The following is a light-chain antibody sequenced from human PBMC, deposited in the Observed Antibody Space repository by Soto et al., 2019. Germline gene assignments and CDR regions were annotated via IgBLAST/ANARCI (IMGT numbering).Light chain of an antibody. CDR1: SSDVGAYEY. Sequence: QSALTQPASVSGSPGQSITISCTGTSSDVGAYEYVSWYQHHPGKAPKLMIYDVSSRPSGVSNRFSGSKSGNTASLTVSGLQAEDEAYYYCSSYTTSSTLVFGGGTKVTVL. CDR2: DVS. J-gene: IGLJ2*01. V-gene: IGLV2-14*03. CDR3: SSYTTSSTLV.